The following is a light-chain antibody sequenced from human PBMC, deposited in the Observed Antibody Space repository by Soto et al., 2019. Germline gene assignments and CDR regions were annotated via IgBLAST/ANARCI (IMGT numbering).Light chain of an antibody. CDR3: NSYTRSNTRG. CDR1: SSDVGGYKF. Sequence: QSVLTQPASVSGSPGQSITISCTGTSSDVGGYKFVSWYQHHPGKAPKLLIYEVSNRPSDISNRFSGSKSGNTASLTISGLQSEDEADNYCNSYTRSNTRGFGGGTKLTV. J-gene: IGLJ2*01. CDR2: EVS. V-gene: IGLV2-14*01.